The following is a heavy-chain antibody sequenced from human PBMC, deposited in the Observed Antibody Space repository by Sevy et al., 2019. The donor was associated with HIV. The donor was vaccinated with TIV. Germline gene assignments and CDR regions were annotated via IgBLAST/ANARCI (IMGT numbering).Heavy chain of an antibody. J-gene: IGHJ6*02. Sequence: GGSLRLSCAASGFPFSNYNMNWVRQTPGRGLEWVSYISRRSTTIYYADSVKGRFTISRDNDQSSLYLQMNALGDEDTAVYYCARGPDCGGDCDVGFYYPLDVWGQGTTVTVSS. CDR3: ARGPDCGGDCDVGFYYPLDV. CDR2: ISRRSTTI. D-gene: IGHD2-21*02. CDR1: GFPFSNYN. V-gene: IGHV3-48*02.